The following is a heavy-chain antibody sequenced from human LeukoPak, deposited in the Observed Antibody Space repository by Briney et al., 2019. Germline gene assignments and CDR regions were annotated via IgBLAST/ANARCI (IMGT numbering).Heavy chain of an antibody. J-gene: IGHJ1*01. CDR2: ISSSSSTI. D-gene: IGHD2-15*01. V-gene: IGHV3-48*04. CDR1: GFTFSHYG. Sequence: GGSLRLSCAASGFTFSHYGMHWVRQAPGKGLEWVSYISSSSSTIYYADSVKGRFTISRDNAKNSLYLQMNSLRAEDTAVYYCAKNRQVGYCSGGSCYRAEYFQHWGQGTLVTVSS. CDR3: AKNRQVGYCSGGSCYRAEYFQH.